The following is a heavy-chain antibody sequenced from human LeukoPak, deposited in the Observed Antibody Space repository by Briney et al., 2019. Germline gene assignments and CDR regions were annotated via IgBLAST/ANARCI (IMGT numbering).Heavy chain of an antibody. J-gene: IGHJ4*02. V-gene: IGHV4-31*03. CDR3: ARGRTQYGDYVGCDY. CDR1: GGSICSGGYY. Sequence: PSETLSLTCTVSGGSICSGGYYWRWIRQPPGKGLEWIGYIYYSGSTYYNPSLKSRVTISVDTSKHQFSLKLSSVTAADAAVDYCARGRTQYGDYVGCDYWGQGTLVTVSS. CDR2: IYYSGST. D-gene: IGHD4-17*01.